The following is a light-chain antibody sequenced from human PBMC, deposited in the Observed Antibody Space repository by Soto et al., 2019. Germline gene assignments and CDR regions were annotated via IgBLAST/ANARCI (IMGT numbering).Light chain of an antibody. Sequence: QSALTQPASVSGSPGQSITISRTGTSSDVGGYNYVSWYQQHPGKVPKLIIYDVSNRPSGVSNRFSGSKSGNTASLTISGLQAEVEADYYCSSYISSSTLVFGTGTKLTVL. CDR1: SSDVGGYNY. CDR3: SSYISSSTLV. CDR2: DVS. J-gene: IGLJ1*01. V-gene: IGLV2-14*01.